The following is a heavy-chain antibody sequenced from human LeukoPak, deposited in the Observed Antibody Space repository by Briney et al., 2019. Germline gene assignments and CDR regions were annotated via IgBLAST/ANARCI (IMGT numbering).Heavy chain of an antibody. CDR1: GYTFTGYY. D-gene: IGHD4-17*01. V-gene: IGHV1-2*02. CDR3: ARFWRYGDYDNFDY. CDR2: INPNSGGT. Sequence: ASVKVSCKAFGYTFTGYYMHWVRQAPGQGLEWMGWINPNSGGTNYAQKFQGRVTMTRDTSISTAYMELSRLRSNDTAVYYCARFWRYGDYDNFDYWGQGTLVTVSS. J-gene: IGHJ4*02.